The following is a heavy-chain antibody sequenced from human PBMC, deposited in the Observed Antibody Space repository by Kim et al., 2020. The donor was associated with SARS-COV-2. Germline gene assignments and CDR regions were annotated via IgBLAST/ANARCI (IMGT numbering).Heavy chain of an antibody. D-gene: IGHD6-13*01. CDR3: ARDGPRGSSWYYNWFDP. Sequence: PQRRVTLSADTSKNQFSRKLSSVTAADTAVYYCARDGPRGSSWYYNWFDPWGQGTLVTVSS. J-gene: IGHJ5*02. V-gene: IGHV4-31*02.